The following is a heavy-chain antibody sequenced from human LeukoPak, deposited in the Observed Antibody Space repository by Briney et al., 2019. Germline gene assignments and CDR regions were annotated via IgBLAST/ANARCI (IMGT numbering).Heavy chain of an antibody. D-gene: IGHD1-14*01. CDR2: IYPADSDT. V-gene: IGHV5-51*01. J-gene: IGHJ6*03. CDR1: GYIFTTYW. Sequence: GASLKISCKGSGYIFTTYWIGWGRQVPGKGLEGMGIIYPADSDTIYSPSFQGLVTISADKSISTAYLQWSSLKASDTAMYYCARHVRDRIYYYYYMDVWGKGTTVTISS. CDR3: ARHVRDRIYYYYYMDV.